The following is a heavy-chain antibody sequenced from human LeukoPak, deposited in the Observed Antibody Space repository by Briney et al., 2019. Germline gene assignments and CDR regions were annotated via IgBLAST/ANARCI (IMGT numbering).Heavy chain of an antibody. Sequence: PGGSLRLSCAASGFTFSSYGMSWVRQAPGKGLEWVSAISGSGGSTYYADSVKGRFTISRDNSKNTLYLQMNSLRAEDTAVYYCAREGYDILTGYYELTNFDYWGQGTLVTVSS. CDR3: AREGYDILTGYYELTNFDY. J-gene: IGHJ4*02. CDR2: ISGSGGST. V-gene: IGHV3-23*01. CDR1: GFTFSSYG. D-gene: IGHD3-9*01.